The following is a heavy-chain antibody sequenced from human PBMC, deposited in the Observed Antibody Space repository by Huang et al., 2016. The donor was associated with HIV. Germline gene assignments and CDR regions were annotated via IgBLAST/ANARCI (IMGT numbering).Heavy chain of an antibody. J-gene: IGHJ4*02. CDR1: VYTFTNYD. V-gene: IGHV1-8*02. CDR3: ARSAYGDLDY. Sequence: QVHLVQSGAEVKKPGASVKVSCKASVYTFTNYDINLVRQDPGRGRSWMGWMNPNPGHTGYAQIFQGRFTMTSKTSITTAYMELTSLTSEDTAVYYCARSAYGDLDYWGLGTLVIVSS. CDR2: MNPNPGHT. D-gene: IGHD4-17*01.